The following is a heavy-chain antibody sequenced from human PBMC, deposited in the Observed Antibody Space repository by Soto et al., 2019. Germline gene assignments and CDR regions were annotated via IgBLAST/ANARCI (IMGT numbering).Heavy chain of an antibody. Sequence: ASVKVSCKASGYTFTGYYMHWVRQAPGQGLEWMGWINPNSGGTNYAQKFQGWVTMTRDTSISTAYMELSRLRSDDTAVYYCARGVLNIVAPKKKWFDPWGQGTLDTVS. CDR3: ARGVLNIVAPKKKWFDP. D-gene: IGHD5-12*01. J-gene: IGHJ5*02. CDR1: GYTFTGYY. CDR2: INPNSGGT. V-gene: IGHV1-2*04.